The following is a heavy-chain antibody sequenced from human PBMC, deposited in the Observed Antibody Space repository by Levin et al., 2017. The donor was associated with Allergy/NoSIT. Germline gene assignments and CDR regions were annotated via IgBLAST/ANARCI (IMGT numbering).Heavy chain of an antibody. CDR3: ARDSLGSEIDP. J-gene: IGHJ5*02. CDR1: GYSFITYD. V-gene: IGHV1-18*01. CDR2: ISGDTGNT. Sequence: GESLKISCKTSGYSFITYDISWVRQAPGQGLEWMGWISGDTGNTNYAQKFQGRVTMTTDTSTSTAYMELRSLRFDDTAVYYCARDSLGSEIDPWGQGTLVTVSS. D-gene: IGHD3-16*01.